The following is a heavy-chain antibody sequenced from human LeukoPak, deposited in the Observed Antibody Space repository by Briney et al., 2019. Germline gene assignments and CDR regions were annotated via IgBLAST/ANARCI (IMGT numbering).Heavy chain of an antibody. D-gene: IGHD6-25*01. J-gene: IGHJ2*01. CDR3: ASAAVIWYFDL. V-gene: IGHV1-69*04. Sequence: GASVKVSCKASGVTFSNYGFSWVRQAPGRGLEWMGRIIPFLDVTTYAQKFQDRVTISADKSTNTVYMVINSLKSEDTAVYFCASAAVIWYFDLWGRGSLVTVSS. CDR1: GVTFSNYG. CDR2: IIPFLDVT.